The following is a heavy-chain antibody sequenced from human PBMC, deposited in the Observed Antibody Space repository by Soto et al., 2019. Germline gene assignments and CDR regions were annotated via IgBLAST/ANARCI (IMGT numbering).Heavy chain of an antibody. CDR2: ITGGGGT. D-gene: IGHD1-26*01. Sequence: EVELLESGGGLVQPGGSLRLSCAASGFTFNVYAMNWVRQAPGKGLEWVSGITGGGGTNYGDSVRGRFTISRDSTRNTLYLQMDNLRADDTAVYYCARSRCKWELDNFDYWGQGTLVTVSS. J-gene: IGHJ4*02. V-gene: IGHV3-23*01. CDR1: GFTFNVYA. CDR3: ARSRCKWELDNFDY.